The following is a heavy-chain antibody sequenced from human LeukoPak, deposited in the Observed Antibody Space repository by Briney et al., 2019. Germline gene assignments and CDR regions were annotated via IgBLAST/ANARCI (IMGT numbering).Heavy chain of an antibody. CDR2: IYYSGST. Sequence: SETLSLTCTVSGGSISSYYWSWIRQPPGKGLEWIGYIYYSGSTNYNPSLKSRVTISVDTSKNQFSLKLSSVTAADTAVYYCASSRTAMANDAFDIWGQGTMVTASS. CDR1: GGSISSYY. CDR3: ASSRTAMANDAFDI. J-gene: IGHJ3*02. V-gene: IGHV4-59*01. D-gene: IGHD5-18*01.